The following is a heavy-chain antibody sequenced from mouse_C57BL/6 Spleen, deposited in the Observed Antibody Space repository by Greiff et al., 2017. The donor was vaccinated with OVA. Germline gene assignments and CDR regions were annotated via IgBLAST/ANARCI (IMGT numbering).Heavy chain of an antibody. CDR1: GYTFTDYY. Sequence: VQLQQSGAELVRPGASVKLSCKASGYTFTDYYINWVKQRPGQGLEWIARIYPGSGNTYYNEKFKGKATLTAEKSSSTAYMQLSSLTSEDSAVYFCARSNDYAPAYWGQGTLVTVSA. J-gene: IGHJ3*01. CDR2: IYPGSGNT. V-gene: IGHV1-76*01. D-gene: IGHD2-4*01. CDR3: ARSNDYAPAY.